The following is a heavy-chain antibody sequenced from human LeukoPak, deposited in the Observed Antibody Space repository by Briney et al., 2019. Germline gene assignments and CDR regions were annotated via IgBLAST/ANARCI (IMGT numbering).Heavy chain of an antibody. D-gene: IGHD6-19*01. CDR3: ARGPLIAVTGTGY. Sequence: GGSLRLSCAASGFTFAIHAMTWVRQAPGKGLEWVSSISSSSSYIYYADSVKGRFTISRDNAKNSLYLQMNSLRAEDTAVYHCARGPLIAVTGTGYWGQGTLVTVSS. CDR2: ISSSSSYI. CDR1: GFTFAIHA. J-gene: IGHJ4*02. V-gene: IGHV3-21*01.